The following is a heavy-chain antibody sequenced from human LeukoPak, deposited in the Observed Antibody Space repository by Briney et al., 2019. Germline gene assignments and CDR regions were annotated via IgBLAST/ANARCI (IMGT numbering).Heavy chain of an antibody. CDR1: GDSVSSNSAA. V-gene: IGHV6-1*01. CDR3: ARESVIAVAPKRAYYFDY. CDR2: TYYRSKWYN. D-gene: IGHD6-19*01. J-gene: IGHJ4*02. Sequence: SQTLSLTCAISGDSVSSNSAAWNWIRQSPSRGLEWLGRTYYRSKWYNDYAVSVKSRITINPDTSKNQFSLQLNSVTPEDTAVYYCARESVIAVAPKRAYYFDYWGQGTLVTVSS.